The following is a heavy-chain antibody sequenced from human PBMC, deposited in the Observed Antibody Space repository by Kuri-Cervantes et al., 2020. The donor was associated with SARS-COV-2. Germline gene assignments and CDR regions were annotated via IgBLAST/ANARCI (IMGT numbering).Heavy chain of an antibody. V-gene: IGHV1-69*06. CDR2: VIPMFGTT. Sequence: SVKVSCKASGGTFSTHAINWVRQAPGQGLEWMGTVIPMFGTTHHAQRLQGRLTMTADTSTSIAYMTLSSLRADDTAVYYCARDRGVEARWEGDYYHVMDVWGPGTTVTVSS. D-gene: IGHD1-26*01. J-gene: IGHJ6*02. CDR1: GGTFSTHA. CDR3: ARDRGVEARWEGDYYHVMDV.